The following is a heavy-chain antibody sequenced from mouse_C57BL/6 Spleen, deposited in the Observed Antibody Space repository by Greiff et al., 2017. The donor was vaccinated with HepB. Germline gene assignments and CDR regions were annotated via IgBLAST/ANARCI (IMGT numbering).Heavy chain of an antibody. CDR3: AAQATDYAMDY. J-gene: IGHJ4*01. D-gene: IGHD3-2*02. CDR2: IYPGDGDT. CDR1: GYAFSSSW. Sequence: QVQLKQSGPELVKPGASVKISCKASGYAFSSSWMNWVKQRPGKGLEWIGRIYPGDGDTNYNGKFKGKATLTADKSSSTAYMQLSSLTSEDSAVYFCAAQATDYAMDYWGQGTSVTVSS. V-gene: IGHV1-82*01.